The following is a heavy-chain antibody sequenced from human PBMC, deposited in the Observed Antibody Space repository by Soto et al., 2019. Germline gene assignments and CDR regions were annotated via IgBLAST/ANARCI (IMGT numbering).Heavy chain of an antibody. D-gene: IGHD4-17*01. V-gene: IGHV3-23*01. CDR3: AKVGGFDP. CDR2: ISGNGEST. CDR1: GFTFGRYA. Sequence: EEQVLESGGGLVQPGGSLRLSCVASGFTFGRYAMTWVRQTRGKGLECVSAISGNGESTHYADSVKGRFAITRDNSKNTLYLQLSNLRGEDTAIYYCAKVGGFDPWGPGTLVTVSS. J-gene: IGHJ5*02.